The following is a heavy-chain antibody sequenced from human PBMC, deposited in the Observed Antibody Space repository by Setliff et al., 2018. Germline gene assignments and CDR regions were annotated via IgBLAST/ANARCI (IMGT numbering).Heavy chain of an antibody. CDR1: GFTFTNYW. V-gene: IGHV3-7*01. Sequence: LRLSCAASGFTFTNYWMSWVRQAPGKGLEWVANIKQDGSEKYYLDSVKGRFTISRDNAKKSLYLQMNSLRAEDTAVYYCARLMITLGGVIVYFDNWGQGTLVTVSS. D-gene: IGHD3-16*02. CDR3: ARLMITLGGVIVYFDN. J-gene: IGHJ4*02. CDR2: IKQDGSEK.